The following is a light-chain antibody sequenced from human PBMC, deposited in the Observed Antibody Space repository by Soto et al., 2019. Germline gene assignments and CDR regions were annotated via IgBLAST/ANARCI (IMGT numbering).Light chain of an antibody. V-gene: IGLV7-43*01. CDR2: STS. Sequence: QAVVTQEPSLTVSPGGTVTLTCASTTGAVTSGYYPNWFQQKPGQAPRALIYSTSNKHPWTPARFSGSLLGGKAALTLSGVQPEDEAEYYCLLSYGGAQEVFGGGTQLTVL. J-gene: IGLJ2*01. CDR1: TGAVTSGYY. CDR3: LLSYGGAQEV.